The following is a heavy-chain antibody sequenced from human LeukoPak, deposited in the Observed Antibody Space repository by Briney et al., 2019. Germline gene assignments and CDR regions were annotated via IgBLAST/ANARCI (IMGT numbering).Heavy chain of an antibody. CDR2: ISYDGSNK. D-gene: IGHD1-26*01. Sequence: GRSLRLSCAASGFTFSSYGMHWVRQAPGKGLEWVAVISYDGSNKYYADSVKGRFTISRDNSKNTLYLQMNSLRAEDTAVYYCANAYHSGSYFHHPEAFDIWGQGTMVTVSS. CDR3: ANAYHSGSYFHHPEAFDI. J-gene: IGHJ3*02. V-gene: IGHV3-30*18. CDR1: GFTFSSYG.